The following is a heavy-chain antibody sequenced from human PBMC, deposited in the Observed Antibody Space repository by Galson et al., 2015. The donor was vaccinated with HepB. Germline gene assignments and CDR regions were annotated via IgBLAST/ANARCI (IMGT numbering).Heavy chain of an antibody. CDR1: GFTFSSYG. CDR2: ISLDAAQK. D-gene: IGHD3-10*01. Sequence: SLRLSCAASGFTFSSYGMHWVRQAPGKGLEWVAVISLDAAQKYYADSVKGRFTVSRDNSKNTLYLHMNTLRIEDTAMYYCAKDRGLDSWGQGTLVTVSS. CDR3: AKDRGLDS. V-gene: IGHV3-30*18. J-gene: IGHJ4*02.